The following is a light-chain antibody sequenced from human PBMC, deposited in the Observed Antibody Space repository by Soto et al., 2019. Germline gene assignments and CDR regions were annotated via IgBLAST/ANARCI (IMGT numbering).Light chain of an antibody. J-gene: IGKJ2*01. V-gene: IGKV3-20*01. CDR2: AVS. CDR3: HQYAISP. CDR1: QSLRGNF. Sequence: EIVLTQSPGTLSLSPGERATLSCRASQSLRGNFLAWYQQKPGQAPRLLIYAVSNRATGTPDRFSGSGSGTDFTLTISRLEPEDFAVYYCHQYAISPFGQGTKLEI.